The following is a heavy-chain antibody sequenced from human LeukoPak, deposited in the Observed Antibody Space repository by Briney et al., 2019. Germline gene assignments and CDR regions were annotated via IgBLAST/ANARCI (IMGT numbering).Heavy chain of an antibody. V-gene: IGHV3-30*03. CDR1: GFTFSSYG. CDR3: ARAHYGSGTDDAFDI. J-gene: IGHJ3*02. D-gene: IGHD3-10*01. Sequence: PGRSLRLSCAASGFTFSSYGMHWVRQAPGKGLEWVAVISYDGSNKYYADSVKGRFTISRDNSKNTLYLQMNSLRADDTAVYYCARAHYGSGTDDAFDIWGQGTMVTVSS. CDR2: ISYDGSNK.